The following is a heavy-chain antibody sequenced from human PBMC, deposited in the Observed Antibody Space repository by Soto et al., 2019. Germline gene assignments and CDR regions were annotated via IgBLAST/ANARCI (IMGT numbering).Heavy chain of an antibody. CDR1: GGSISTYY. V-gene: IGHV4-59*01. D-gene: IGHD6-19*01. J-gene: IGHJ5*02. Sequence: QVQLQESGPGLVKPSETLSLTCSVSGGSISTYYWSWFRQPPGKGLEWIGYIYYSGSTKYNPSLESRVTISLEKSKNQFSLKLTSLNAADTAVYYCARSRGSGWSFDHWDQGSLVTVSS. CDR2: IYYSGST. CDR3: ARSRGSGWSFDH.